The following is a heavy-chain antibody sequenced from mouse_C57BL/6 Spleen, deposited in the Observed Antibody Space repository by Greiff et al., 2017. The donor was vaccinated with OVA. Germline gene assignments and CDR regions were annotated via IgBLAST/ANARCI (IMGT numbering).Heavy chain of an antibody. CDR1: GYSITSGYY. J-gene: IGHJ4*01. V-gene: IGHV3-6*01. Sequence: EVKLLESGPGLVKPSQSLSLTCSVTGYSITSGYYWNWIRQFPGNKLEWMGYISYDGSNNYNPSLKNRISITRDTSKNQFFLKLNSVTTEDTATYYCARESYYDYSYYAMDYWGQGTSVTVSS. CDR3: ARESYYDYSYYAMDY. CDR2: ISYDGSN. D-gene: IGHD2-4*01.